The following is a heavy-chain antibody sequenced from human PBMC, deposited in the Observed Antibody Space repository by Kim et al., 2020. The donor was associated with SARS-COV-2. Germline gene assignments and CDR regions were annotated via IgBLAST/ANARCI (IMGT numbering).Heavy chain of an antibody. Sequence: PSLQSRVTISVDTSKNQCSLKLSSVTAADTAVYYCARAPRRLAGGDAFDIWGQGTMVTVSS. D-gene: IGHD6-19*01. V-gene: IGHV4-34*01. J-gene: IGHJ3*02. CDR3: ARAPRRLAGGDAFDI.